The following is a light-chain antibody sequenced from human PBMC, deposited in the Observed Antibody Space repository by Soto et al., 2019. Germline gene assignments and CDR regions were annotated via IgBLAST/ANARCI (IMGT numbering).Light chain of an antibody. CDR3: QQYYESPRT. V-gene: IGKV3-20*01. CDR2: GAS. CDR1: RSVTNDY. Sequence: EVVLTQSPGTLSLSPGERATLSCRASRSVTNDYLAWHQQKPGQAPRLLIYGASNRATGIPDRFSGSGSATEFTLTISRLEPEDFAVYYCQQYYESPRTFGQGTKVEAK. J-gene: IGKJ1*01.